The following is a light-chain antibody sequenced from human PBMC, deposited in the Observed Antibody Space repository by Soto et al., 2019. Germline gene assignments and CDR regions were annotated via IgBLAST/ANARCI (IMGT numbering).Light chain of an antibody. J-gene: IGLJ3*02. CDR1: SSDVGSYNL. Sequence: QSVLTQPASVSGSPGQSITISCTGTSSDVGSYNLVSWYQQHPGKAPKLMIYEGSKRPSGVSNRFSGSKSGNTASLTISGLQGEDEADYYCCSYAGSSTWVFGGGTQLTVL. V-gene: IGLV2-23*01. CDR3: CSYAGSSTWV. CDR2: EGS.